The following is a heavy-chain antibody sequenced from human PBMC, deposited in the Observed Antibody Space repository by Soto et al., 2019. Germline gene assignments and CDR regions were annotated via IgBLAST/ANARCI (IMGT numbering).Heavy chain of an antibody. CDR3: AKGRGAKYYFDY. CDR1: GFTFSSYG. CDR2: ISYDGSNK. Sequence: GGSLRLSCAASGFTFSSYGMHWVRQAPGKGLEWVAVISYDGSNKYYADSVKGRFTISRDNSKNTLYLQMNSLRAEDTAVYYCAKGRGAKYYFDYWGQGTLVTVSS. J-gene: IGHJ4*02. V-gene: IGHV3-30*18. D-gene: IGHD1-26*01.